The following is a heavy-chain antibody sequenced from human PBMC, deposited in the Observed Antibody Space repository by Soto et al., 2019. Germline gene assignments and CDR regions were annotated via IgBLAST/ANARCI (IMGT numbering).Heavy chain of an antibody. CDR1: GFTFSGYY. V-gene: IGHV3-23*01. CDR2: ISNGGENT. Sequence: GGSLRLSCAASGFTFSGYYLSWVRQAPGKGLEWVSAISNGGENTHYADSVKGRFTVSRDNAKNTLYLQMNSLRAEDTAVYYCAKDTPHGRNSNYHTSYYYYGMDVWGQGTTVTVSS. CDR3: AKDTPHGRNSNYHTSYYYYGMDV. D-gene: IGHD4-4*01. J-gene: IGHJ6*02.